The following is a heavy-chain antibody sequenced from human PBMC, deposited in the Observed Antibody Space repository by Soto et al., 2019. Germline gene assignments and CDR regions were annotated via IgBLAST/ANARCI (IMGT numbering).Heavy chain of an antibody. J-gene: IGHJ5*02. D-gene: IGHD6-25*01. CDR1: GGSISSSDFY. V-gene: IGHV4-39*01. CDR3: AVVDSTGNWFDP. Sequence: SETLSLTCTVSGGSISSSDFYWGWLRQTPGKGLEFIGSMYYSGTTYYNPSLKSRVTISVDTSKNQFNLKLISVTAADTAVYYCAVVDSTGNWFDPWGEGALVTVSS. CDR2: MYYSGTT.